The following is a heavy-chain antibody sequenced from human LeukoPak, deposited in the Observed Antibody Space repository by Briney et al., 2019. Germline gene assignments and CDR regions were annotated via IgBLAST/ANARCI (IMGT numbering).Heavy chain of an antibody. J-gene: IGHJ6*03. V-gene: IGHV1-46*01. CDR1: GYIFTRNY. Sequence: ASVKVSCKAFGYIFTRNYMHWVRQAPGQGLEWMGIINPSGGSTTYAQKFQGRVTMTRDTSTSTVYMELTSLRSEDTAVYYCARDLERDYYYMDVWGKGTTVTVSS. CDR2: INPSGGST. CDR3: ARDLERDYYYMDV. D-gene: IGHD1-1*01.